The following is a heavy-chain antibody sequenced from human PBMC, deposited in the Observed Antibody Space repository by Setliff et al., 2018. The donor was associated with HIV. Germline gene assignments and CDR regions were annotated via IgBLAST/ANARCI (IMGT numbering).Heavy chain of an antibody. Sequence: ASVKVSCKVSESSLTELSIHWVRQTPGKGLQWMGGFDPEDGPDDGQTIYARKFQGRVTMTEDTSTDPAYMVLARLTSEDTAVYFCATVGPTGAYFHDWGQGTLVTVSS. CDR2: FDPEDGPDDGQT. J-gene: IGHJ4*02. D-gene: IGHD1-26*01. CDR1: ESSLTELS. CDR3: ATVGPTGAYFHD. V-gene: IGHV1-24*01.